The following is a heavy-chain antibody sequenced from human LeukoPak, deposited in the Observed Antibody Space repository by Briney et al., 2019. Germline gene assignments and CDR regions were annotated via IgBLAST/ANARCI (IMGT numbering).Heavy chain of an antibody. D-gene: IGHD3-10*01. J-gene: IGHJ4*02. V-gene: IGHV3-23*01. Sequence: GGSLRLFCAASGFAFSSYAPSRVRQVSGRGLEWVSAISGSGGDTYYADSVKGRFIISRDNSKNTLFLQMNSLRAEDTAVYYCAKAPSGFGLGTWGYFDSWGQRRLATVSS. CDR2: ISGSGGDT. CDR3: AKAPSGFGLGTWGYFDS. CDR1: GFAFSSYA.